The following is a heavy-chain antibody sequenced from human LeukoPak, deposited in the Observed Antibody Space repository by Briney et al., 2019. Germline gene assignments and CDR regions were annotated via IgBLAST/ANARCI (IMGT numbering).Heavy chain of an antibody. CDR3: ARMYCGGLACNSWDPHYFDY. CDR1: GGSISSGSYY. V-gene: IGHV4-61*02. J-gene: IGHJ4*02. CDR2: IYTSGST. Sequence: SETLSLTCTVSGGSISSGSYYWSWIRQPAGKGLEWIGRIYTSGSTNYNPSLKSRVTISVDTSKNQFSLKLSSVTAADTAVYYCARMYCGGLACNSWDPHYFDYWGQGTLVTVSS. D-gene: IGHD2-21*01.